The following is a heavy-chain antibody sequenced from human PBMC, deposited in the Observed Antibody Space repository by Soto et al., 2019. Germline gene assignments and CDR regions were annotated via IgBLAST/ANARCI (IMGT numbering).Heavy chain of an antibody. D-gene: IGHD3-22*01. Sequence: PSETLSLTCTVSGGSISSYYWSWIRQPPGKGLEWIGYIYYSGSTNYNPSLKSRVTISVDTSKNQFSLKLSSVTAADTAVYYCARVGYYYDSSGYPTTYGYFDYWGQGTLVTVSS. CDR1: GGSISSYY. J-gene: IGHJ4*02. CDR2: IYYSGST. V-gene: IGHV4-59*01. CDR3: ARVGYYYDSSGYPTTYGYFDY.